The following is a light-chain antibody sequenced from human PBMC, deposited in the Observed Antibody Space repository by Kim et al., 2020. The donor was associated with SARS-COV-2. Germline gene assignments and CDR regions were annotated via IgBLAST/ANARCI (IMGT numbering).Light chain of an antibody. CDR1: KLGDKY. CDR3: QAWDSSTYV. CDR2: QDS. V-gene: IGLV3-1*01. Sequence: SVSPGQTASITCSGDKLGDKYACWYQQKPGQSPVLVIYQDSKRPSGIPKRFSGSNSGNTANLTISGTQAMDEADYYCQAWDSSTYVFGTGTQLTVL. J-gene: IGLJ1*01.